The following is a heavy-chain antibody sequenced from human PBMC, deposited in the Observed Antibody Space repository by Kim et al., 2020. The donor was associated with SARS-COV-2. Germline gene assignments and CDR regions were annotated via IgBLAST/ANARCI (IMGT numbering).Heavy chain of an antibody. D-gene: IGHD3-10*01. V-gene: IGHV3-23*01. CDR1: GFTFSKCA. Sequence: GGSLRLSCAASGFTFSKCAMSWVRQAPGKGLEWVSPISGTGADIYYADSVKGRFTILRDNSKNTVYVQMTSLRAEDTALYYCAKDFGPAYYYYGLDVWGQGTTVTVSS. CDR2: ISGTGADI. CDR3: AKDFGPAYYYYGLDV. J-gene: IGHJ6*02.